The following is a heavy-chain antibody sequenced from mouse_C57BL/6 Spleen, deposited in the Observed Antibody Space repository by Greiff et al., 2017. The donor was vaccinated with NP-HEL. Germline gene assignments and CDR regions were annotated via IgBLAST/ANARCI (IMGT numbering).Heavy chain of an antibody. Sequence: QVQLQQSGPELVKPGASVKISCKASGYAFSSSWMNWVKQRPGKGLEWIGRIYPGDGDTNYNGKFKGKATLTADKSSSTAYMQLSSLTSEDSAVYFCARWTYYDYDDAMDYWGQGTSVTVSS. J-gene: IGHJ4*01. D-gene: IGHD2-4*01. CDR1: GYAFSSSW. CDR2: IYPGDGDT. V-gene: IGHV1-82*01. CDR3: ARWTYYDYDDAMDY.